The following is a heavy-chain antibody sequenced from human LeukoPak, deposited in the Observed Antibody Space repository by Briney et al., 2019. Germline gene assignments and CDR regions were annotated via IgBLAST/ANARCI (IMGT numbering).Heavy chain of an antibody. Sequence: GGSLRLSCAASGFTFSSYSMNWVRQAPGKGLEWVSYISSSSSTIYYADSVKGRFTISRDNAKNSLYLQMNSLRAEDTAVYYCARARGYSLDYWGQGTLVTVSS. CDR2: ISSSSSTI. D-gene: IGHD3-22*01. J-gene: IGHJ4*02. CDR1: GFTFSSYS. V-gene: IGHV3-48*04. CDR3: ARARGYSLDY.